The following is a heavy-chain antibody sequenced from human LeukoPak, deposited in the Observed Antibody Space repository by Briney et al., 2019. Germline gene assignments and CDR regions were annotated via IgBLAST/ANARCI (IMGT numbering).Heavy chain of an antibody. V-gene: IGHV4-34*01. CDR3: ARGGATTVTKNSYFDY. J-gene: IGHJ4*02. Sequence: SETLSLTCAVYGGSFSGYYWSWIRQTPGKGLEWIGEINHSGSTNYNPSLKSRVTISVDTSKNRFSLNLSSVTAADTAVYYCARGGATTVTKNSYFDYWGQGALVTVSS. CDR1: GGSFSGYY. CDR2: INHSGST. D-gene: IGHD4-17*01.